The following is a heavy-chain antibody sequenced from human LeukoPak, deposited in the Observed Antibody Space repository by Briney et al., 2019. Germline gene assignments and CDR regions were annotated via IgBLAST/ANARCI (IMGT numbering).Heavy chain of an antibody. Sequence: PGGSLRLSCAASGFTFSDYYMSWIRQAPGKGLEWVSDISSSGRYTNDADTLHGRFTISRDNARNSLHLERNSLRVKDTAVYYCAREGYNSGAIPFDSCGQRNLVTVSS. CDR2: ISSSGRYT. CDR3: AREGYNSGAIPFDS. D-gene: IGHD5-18*01. CDR1: GFTFSDYY. J-gene: IGHJ5*01. V-gene: IGHV3-11*06.